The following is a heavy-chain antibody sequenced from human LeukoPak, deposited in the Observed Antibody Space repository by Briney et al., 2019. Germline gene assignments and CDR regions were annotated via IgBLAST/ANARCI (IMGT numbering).Heavy chain of an antibody. CDR3: ARGRRLSPKGRWFDP. D-gene: IGHD3-16*02. Sequence: SETLSLTCAVYAGSFSGYYWSWIRQPPGKGLEWIGDINHSGSTNYNPSLKSRVTISVDTSKDQFSLKLSSVTAADTAVYYCARGRRLSPKGRWFDPWGQGTLVTVSS. CDR2: INHSGST. V-gene: IGHV4-34*01. CDR1: AGSFSGYY. J-gene: IGHJ5*02.